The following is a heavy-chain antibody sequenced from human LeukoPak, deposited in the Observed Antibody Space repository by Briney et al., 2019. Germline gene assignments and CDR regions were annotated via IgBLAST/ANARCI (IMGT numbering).Heavy chain of an antibody. V-gene: IGHV3-48*01. D-gene: IGHD6-19*01. J-gene: IGHJ4*02. Sequence: SGGSLRLSCAASGFTFSDFSMNWVRQAPGKGLEWLSYISGSGGTVYYADSVKGRFTISRGNAKSSRYLQTNGLRAEDTAVYYCAKDAAVALDYWGQGTLVTVSS. CDR1: GFTFSDFS. CDR3: AKDAAVALDY. CDR2: ISGSGGTV.